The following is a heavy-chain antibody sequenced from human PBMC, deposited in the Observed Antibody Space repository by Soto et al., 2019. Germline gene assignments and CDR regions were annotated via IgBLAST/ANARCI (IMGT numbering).Heavy chain of an antibody. Sequence: GGSLRLSCAASGFTFSSYAMHWVRQAPGKGLEWVAVISYDGSNKYYADSVKGRFTISRDNSKNTLYLQMNSLRAEDTAVYYCARAWIQLWLRSWFDPWGQGTLVTVSS. CDR2: ISYDGSNK. CDR1: GFTFSSYA. D-gene: IGHD5-18*01. CDR3: ARAWIQLWLRSWFDP. J-gene: IGHJ5*02. V-gene: IGHV3-30-3*01.